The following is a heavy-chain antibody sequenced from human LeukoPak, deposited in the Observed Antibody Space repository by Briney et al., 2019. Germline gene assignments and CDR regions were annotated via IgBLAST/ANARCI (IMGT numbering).Heavy chain of an antibody. V-gene: IGHV1-18*01. J-gene: IGHJ4*02. Sequence: ASVKVSCKASGYTFNDYGISWVRQAPGQGLEWVGWISPYNGNTNYAQKVQGRVTVTTDTSTSTAYMELRSLRSDDTAVYYCARGPRALYSSSSLDSWSQGTLVTVSS. D-gene: IGHD6-6*01. CDR2: ISPYNGNT. CDR1: GYTFNDYG. CDR3: ARGPRALYSSSSLDS.